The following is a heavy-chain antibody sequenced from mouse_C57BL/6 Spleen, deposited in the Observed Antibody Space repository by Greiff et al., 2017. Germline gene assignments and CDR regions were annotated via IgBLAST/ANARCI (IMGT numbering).Heavy chain of an antibody. D-gene: IGHD3-2*02. CDR2: SDPNSGGT. CDR3: ARGDSSGYDS. J-gene: IGHJ2*01. Sequence: QVQLQQPGAELVKPGASVKLSCKASGYTFTSYGMRWVKPRPGRGLEWIGRSDPNSGGTKYNEKFKSKATLTVVKPSSPASRQLCGLTSEYSAVYYCARGDSSGYDSWGQVTTLTVSS. CDR1: GYTFTSYG. V-gene: IGHV1-72*01.